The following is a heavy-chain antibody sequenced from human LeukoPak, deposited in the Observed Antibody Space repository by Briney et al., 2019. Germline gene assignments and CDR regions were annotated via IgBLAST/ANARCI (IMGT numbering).Heavy chain of an antibody. J-gene: IGHJ3*02. CDR2: ISWNSGSI. CDR3: AKDSRLILTGNGAFDI. CDR1: GFTFDDYA. V-gene: IGHV3-9*01. D-gene: IGHD3-9*01. Sequence: GGSLRLSCAASGFTFDDYAMHWVRQAPGKGLEWVSGISWNSGSIGYADSVKGRFTISRDNSKNTLYLQMNSLRAEDTAVYYCAKDSRLILTGNGAFDIWGQGTMVTVSS.